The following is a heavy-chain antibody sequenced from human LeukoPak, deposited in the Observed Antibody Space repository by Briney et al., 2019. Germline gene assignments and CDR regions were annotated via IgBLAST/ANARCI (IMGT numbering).Heavy chain of an antibody. CDR3: ARHPGGYYDSSGFVDY. V-gene: IGHV5-51*01. Sequence: GESLKIYCKGSGYSFTSYWIGWVRQMPGKGLEWMGIIYPGDSDTRYSPSFQGQVTISADKSISTAYLQWSSLKASDTAMYYCARHPGGYYDSSGFVDYWGQGTLVTVSS. CDR1: GYSFTSYW. CDR2: IYPGDSDT. D-gene: IGHD3-22*01. J-gene: IGHJ4*02.